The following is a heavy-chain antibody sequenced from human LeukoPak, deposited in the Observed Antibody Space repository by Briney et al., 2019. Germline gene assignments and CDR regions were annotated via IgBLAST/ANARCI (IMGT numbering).Heavy chain of an antibody. D-gene: IGHD3-16*02. Sequence: GGSLRLSCAASGFTFSSYAMSWVRQAPGKGLEWVSAISGSGGSTYYADSVKGRFTISRDNSKNTLYLQMNSLRAEDTAVYYCARPQITFGGVIVNWFDPWGQGTLVTVSS. V-gene: IGHV3-23*01. CDR1: GFTFSSYA. CDR3: ARPQITFGGVIVNWFDP. CDR2: ISGSGGST. J-gene: IGHJ5*02.